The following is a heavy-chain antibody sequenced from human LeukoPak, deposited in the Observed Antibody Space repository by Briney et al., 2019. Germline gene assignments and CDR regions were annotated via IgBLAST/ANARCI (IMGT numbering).Heavy chain of an antibody. CDR3: AKDSLEQWLEQIDY. CDR2: ISYDGSNK. Sequence: PGGSLRLSCAASGFTFSSYGMHCVRQAPGKGLEWVAVISYDGSNKYYADSVKGRFTISRDNSKNTLYLQMNSLRAEDTAVYYCAKDSLEQWLEQIDYWGQGTLVTVSS. CDR1: GFTFSSYG. J-gene: IGHJ4*02. D-gene: IGHD6-19*01. V-gene: IGHV3-30*18.